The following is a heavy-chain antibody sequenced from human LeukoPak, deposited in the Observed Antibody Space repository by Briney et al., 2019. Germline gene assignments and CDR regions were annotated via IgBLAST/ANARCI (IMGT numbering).Heavy chain of an antibody. CDR3: ARGKVGELDY. J-gene: IGHJ4*02. D-gene: IGHD3-10*01. V-gene: IGHV3-21*01. CDR1: GFTFSSYS. CDR2: ISSSSSYI. Sequence: GGSLRLSCAVSGFTFSSYSMNWVRQAPGKGLEWVSSISSSSSYIYYADSVKGRFTISRDNAKNSLYLQMNSLRAEDTAVYYCARGKVGELDYWGQGTLVTVSS.